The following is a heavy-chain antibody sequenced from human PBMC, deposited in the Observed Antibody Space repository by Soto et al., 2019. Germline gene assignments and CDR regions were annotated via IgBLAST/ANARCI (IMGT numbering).Heavy chain of an antibody. V-gene: IGHV4-31*03. CDR3: ARGRDRYSYGFRDAFDI. D-gene: IGHD5-18*01. Sequence: PSETLSLTCTVSGGSISRGGYYWIWIRQHPGKGLEWIGYIYYSGSTYYNPSLKSRVTISVDTSKNQFSLKLSSVTAADTAVYYCARGRDRYSYGFRDAFDIWGQGTMVTVSS. CDR1: GGSISRGGYY. CDR2: IYYSGST. J-gene: IGHJ3*02.